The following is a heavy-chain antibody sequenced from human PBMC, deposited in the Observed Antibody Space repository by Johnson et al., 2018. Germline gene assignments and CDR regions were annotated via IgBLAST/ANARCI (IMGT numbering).Heavy chain of an antibody. J-gene: IGHJ2*01. Sequence: VQLVQSGGGLVQPGGSLRLSCAASGFTFSSYWMHWIRQAPGKWLVWVSRINSDGSSTSYADSVKGRFTISRDNGKNTLYLQMNSLRAEDTAVYYCARSPWEQQLSYWYFDLWGRGTLVTVSS. CDR3: ARSPWEQQLSYWYFDL. V-gene: IGHV3-74*02. CDR1: GFTFSSYW. D-gene: IGHD6-13*01. CDR2: INSDGSST.